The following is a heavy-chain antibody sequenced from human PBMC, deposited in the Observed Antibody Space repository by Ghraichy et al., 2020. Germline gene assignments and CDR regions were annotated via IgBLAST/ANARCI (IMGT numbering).Heavy chain of an antibody. J-gene: IGHJ3*02. CDR2: IDPSDSST. Sequence: KVSCKGSGYTFGNYWITWVRHVSGKGLEWMGRIDPSDSSTDYSPSLHGLVTLSVDKSINTVFLHLTSLKASDSAIYFCARHLRPRNAFNIWGHGTIVTVSS. CDR1: GYTFGNYW. CDR3: ARHLRPRNAFNI. D-gene: IGHD6-6*01. V-gene: IGHV5-10-1*01.